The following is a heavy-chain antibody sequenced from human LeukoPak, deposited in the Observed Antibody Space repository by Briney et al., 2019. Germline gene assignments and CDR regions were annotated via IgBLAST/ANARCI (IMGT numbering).Heavy chain of an antibody. CDR1: GFTLSSYG. J-gene: IGHJ4*02. D-gene: IGHD6-13*01. Sequence: PGRSLRLSCAAYGFTLSSYGMGWVRQDRGKGLEGVAVLSYDGSTKYYADSLNARFTISRDNSKNTLYLQMNSLRAEDTAVYYCAKDRGTSSWYQVFDYWGQGTLFTVSS. V-gene: IGHV3-30*18. CDR3: AKDRGTSSWYQVFDY. CDR2: LSYDGSTK.